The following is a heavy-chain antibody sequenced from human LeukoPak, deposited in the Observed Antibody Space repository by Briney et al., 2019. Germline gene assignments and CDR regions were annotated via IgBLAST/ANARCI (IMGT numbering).Heavy chain of an antibody. Sequence: ASVKISCKASGYTFTSYGISWVREAPGQGLEWMGWISAYNGNTNYAQKLQGRVTMTTDTSTSTAYMELRSLRSDDTAVYYCAGVGSSLFTFDPWGQGTLVTVSS. CDR2: ISAYNGNT. CDR3: AGVGSSLFTFDP. D-gene: IGHD6-6*01. J-gene: IGHJ5*02. V-gene: IGHV1-18*01. CDR1: GYTFTSYG.